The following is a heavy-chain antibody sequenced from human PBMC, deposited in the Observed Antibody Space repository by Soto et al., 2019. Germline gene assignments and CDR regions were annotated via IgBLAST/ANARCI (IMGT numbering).Heavy chain of an antibody. CDR3: ARDGAYYYGSGSYYNGGAVNFYGMDV. V-gene: IGHV1-18*01. CDR2: ISAYNGNT. J-gene: IGHJ6*02. Sequence: ASVKVSCKASGYTFTSYGISWVRQAPGQGLEWMGWISAYNGNTNYAQKLQGRVTMTKDTSTSTAYMELRSLRSDDTAGYYCARDGAYYYGSGSYYNGGAVNFYGMDVWGQGTTVTVSS. CDR1: GYTFTSYG. D-gene: IGHD3-10*01.